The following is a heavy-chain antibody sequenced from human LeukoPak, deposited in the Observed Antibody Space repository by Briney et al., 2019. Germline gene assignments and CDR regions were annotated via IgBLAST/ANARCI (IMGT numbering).Heavy chain of an antibody. CDR1: GYTFTGYY. Sequence: ASVKVSCKASGYTFTGYYLHWVRQAPGQGLDWMGWINPNSGGTTYAQNFKGRVTMTWDTSISTAYMELSRLRSDDTAVYYCAREWELLRKYLYHWGQGTLITVSS. J-gene: IGHJ1*01. D-gene: IGHD1-26*01. V-gene: IGHV1-2*02. CDR2: INPNSGGT. CDR3: AREWELLRKYLYH.